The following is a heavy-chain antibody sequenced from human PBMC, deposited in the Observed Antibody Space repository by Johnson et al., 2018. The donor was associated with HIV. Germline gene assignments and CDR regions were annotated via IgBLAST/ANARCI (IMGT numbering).Heavy chain of an antibody. CDR2: ISYDGSNK. CDR1: GFTFSSYG. V-gene: IGHV3-30*03. J-gene: IGHJ3*02. Sequence: QVQLVESGGGVVQPGRSLRLSCAASGFTFSSYGMHWVRQAPGKGLEWVAVISYDGSNKYYADSVKGRFTISGDNAKNSLYLQMNSLRAEDTALYYCTRVRMTPPLGAFDIWGQGTMVTVSS. D-gene: IGHD1-14*01. CDR3: TRVRMTPPLGAFDI.